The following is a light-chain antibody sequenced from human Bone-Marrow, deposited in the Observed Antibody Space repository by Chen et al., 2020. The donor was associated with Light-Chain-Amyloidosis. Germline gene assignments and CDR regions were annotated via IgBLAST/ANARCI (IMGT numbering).Light chain of an antibody. CDR1: QSVSSN. Sequence: EIVMSQSPATLSVSPGERATLSCRASQSVSSNLAWYQHKPGLTPRLLIHGASISATGIPARFSGSGSGTEFTLTISSLQSEDFAVYYCQQYRSWPPTLTFGGGTKVEIK. CDR3: QQYRSWPPTLT. V-gene: IGKV3D-15*01. CDR2: GAS. J-gene: IGKJ4*01.